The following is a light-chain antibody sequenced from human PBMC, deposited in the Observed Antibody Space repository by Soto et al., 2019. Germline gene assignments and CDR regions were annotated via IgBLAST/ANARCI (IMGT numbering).Light chain of an antibody. CDR1: QSVSSY. CDR3: QQRSNWPGLT. CDR2: NAS. Sequence: EIVLTQSPATLSLSPGERATLSCRASQSVSSYLAWYQQKPGQAPRLLIYNASNRATGIPARFSCSGSGTDFTLTISCLEPEDFAVYYCQQRSNWPGLTFGGGTKVEIK. J-gene: IGKJ4*01. V-gene: IGKV3-11*01.